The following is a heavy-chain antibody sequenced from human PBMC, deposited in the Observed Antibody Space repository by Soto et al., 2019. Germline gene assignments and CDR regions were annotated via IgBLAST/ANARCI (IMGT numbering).Heavy chain of an antibody. CDR2: IYYSGST. D-gene: IGHD3-3*01. CDR1: GGSISSGGYY. Sequence: PSETLSLTCTVSGGSISSGGYYWSWIRQHPGKGLEWIGYIYYSGSTYYNPSLKSRVTISVDTSKNQFSLKLSSVTAADTAVYYCARDRMYYDFWSGPPSGDAFDIWGQGTMVTVSS. V-gene: IGHV4-31*03. J-gene: IGHJ3*02. CDR3: ARDRMYYDFWSGPPSGDAFDI.